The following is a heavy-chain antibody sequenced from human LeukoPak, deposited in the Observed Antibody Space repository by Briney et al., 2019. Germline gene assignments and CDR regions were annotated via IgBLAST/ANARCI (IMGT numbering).Heavy chain of an antibody. J-gene: IGHJ4*02. D-gene: IGHD3-22*01. CDR3: AKRNYYDSSGYFDY. V-gene: IGHV3-23*01. CDR2: ISGSGGST. Sequence: TGGSLRLSCAASGFTFSSYAMSWVRQAPGKGLEWVSGISGSGGSTYYADSVKGRFTISRDNSKNTLYLQMSSLRAEDTAVYYCAKRNYYDSSGYFDYWGQGTLVTVSS. CDR1: GFTFSSYA.